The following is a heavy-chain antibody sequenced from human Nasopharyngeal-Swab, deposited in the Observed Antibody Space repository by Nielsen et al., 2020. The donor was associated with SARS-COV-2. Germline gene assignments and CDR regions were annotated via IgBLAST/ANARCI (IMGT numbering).Heavy chain of an antibody. V-gene: IGHV5-10-1*01. D-gene: IGHD2-8*01. CDR1: GYSFTSYW. J-gene: IGHJ4*02. CDR3: ARLGIGCTNGVCYFLFDY. CDR2: IDPSDSYT. Sequence: GESLKISCKGSGYSFTSYWISWVRQMPGKGLEWMGRIDPSDSYTNYSPSFQGHVTISADKSISTAYLQWSSLKASDTAMYYRARLGIGCTNGVCYFLFDYWGQGTLVTVSS.